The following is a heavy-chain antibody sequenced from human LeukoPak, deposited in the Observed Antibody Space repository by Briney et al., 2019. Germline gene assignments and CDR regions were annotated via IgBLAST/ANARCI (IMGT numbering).Heavy chain of an antibody. CDR3: ARGDQVAFN. J-gene: IGHJ4*02. Sequence: ASVKVSCKASGYTFTGYYMHWVRQAPGQGLEWMGWINTDTGNPTYAQGFTGRFVFSLDTSVSTAYLQINSLKAEDTAMYYCARGDQVAFNWGQGTLVTVSS. CDR1: GYTFTGYY. CDR2: INTDTGNP. V-gene: IGHV7-4-1*02. D-gene: IGHD2-21*01.